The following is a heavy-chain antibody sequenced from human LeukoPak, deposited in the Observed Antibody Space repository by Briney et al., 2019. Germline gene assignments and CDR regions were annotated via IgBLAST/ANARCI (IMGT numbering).Heavy chain of an antibody. Sequence: SETLSLTCTVSGGSIRSSTYYWGWIRQPPSKGLEWIGSVYYSGSTYYNPSLKSRVTISVDRSKNQFSLKLTSLTAADTAVFYCARVYGSGGSFNWFDPWGQGTLVTVSS. D-gene: IGHD2-15*01. CDR1: GGSIRSSTYY. J-gene: IGHJ5*02. CDR2: VYYSGST. V-gene: IGHV4-39*07. CDR3: ARVYGSGGSFNWFDP.